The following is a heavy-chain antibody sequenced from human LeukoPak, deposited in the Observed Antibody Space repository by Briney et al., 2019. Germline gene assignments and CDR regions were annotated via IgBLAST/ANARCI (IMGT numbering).Heavy chain of an antibody. CDR1: GFIFRNYW. J-gene: IGHJ3*02. V-gene: IGHV3-74*01. Sequence: GGSLRLSCAVSGFIFRNYWMHWVRQAPGEELIWVARVDSGGSGLAYPDSVRDRFTISRDNAKNTLYLQMNSLRAEDTAVYYCTRGGQGAIDIWGQGTMVIVSS. CDR2: VDSGGSGL. CDR3: TRGGQGAIDI.